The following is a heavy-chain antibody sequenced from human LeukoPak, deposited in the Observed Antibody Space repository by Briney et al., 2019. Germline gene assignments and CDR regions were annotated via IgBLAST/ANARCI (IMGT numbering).Heavy chain of an antibody. CDR1: GVSISSYY. CDR2: IYYSGST. CDR3: ARDGRRSSSGWYAARGWFDP. Sequence: SETLSLTCTVSGVSISSYYWSWIRQPPGKGLEWIGYIYYSGSTNYNPSLKSRVTISVDTSKNQFSLKLSSVTAADTAVYYCARDGRRSSSGWYAARGWFDPWGQGTLVTVSS. D-gene: IGHD6-19*01. J-gene: IGHJ5*02. V-gene: IGHV4-59*01.